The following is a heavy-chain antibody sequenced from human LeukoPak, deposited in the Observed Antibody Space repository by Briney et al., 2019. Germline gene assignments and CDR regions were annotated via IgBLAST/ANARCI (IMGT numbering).Heavy chain of an antibody. CDR2: INPSGGST. CDR1: GYTFTSYY. Sequence: ASVKVSCKASGYTFTSYYMHWVRQAPGQGLEWMGIINPSGGSTSYAQKFQGRVTMTRDMSTSTVYMELSSLRPEDTAVYYCARGLMVYAIPVWGGVNWFDPWGQGTLATVSS. D-gene: IGHD2-8*01. V-gene: IGHV1-46*01. J-gene: IGHJ5*02. CDR3: ARGLMVYAIPVWGGVNWFDP.